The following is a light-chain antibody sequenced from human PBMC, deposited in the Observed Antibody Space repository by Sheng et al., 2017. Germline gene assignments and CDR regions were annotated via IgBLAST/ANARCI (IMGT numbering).Light chain of an antibody. CDR3: QVWDSSSDHPGVV. V-gene: IGLV3-21*03. CDR2: DDS. J-gene: IGLJ2*01. CDR1: NIGRKS. Sequence: SYELTQPPSVSVAPGKTARITCGGNNIGRKSVYWYRQKPGQAPVLVVYDDSDRPSGIPERFSGSNSGNTATLTISRVEAGDEADYYCQVWDSSSDHPGVVFGGGTKLTVL.